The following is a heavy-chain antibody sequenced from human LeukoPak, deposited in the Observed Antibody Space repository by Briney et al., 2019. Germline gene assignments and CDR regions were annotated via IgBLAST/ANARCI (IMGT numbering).Heavy chain of an antibody. V-gene: IGHV4-39*07. CDR2: IYYSGST. J-gene: IGHJ5*02. Sequence: SETLSLTCTVSGGSIRSSSYYWGWIRQPPGKGLEWIGSIYYSGSTSYNPSLMSRVTISVDTSKNQFSLKLHSVTAADTAVYYCASPSPAFDPWGQGSLVTVSS. CDR3: ASPSPAFDP. CDR1: GGSIRSSSYY.